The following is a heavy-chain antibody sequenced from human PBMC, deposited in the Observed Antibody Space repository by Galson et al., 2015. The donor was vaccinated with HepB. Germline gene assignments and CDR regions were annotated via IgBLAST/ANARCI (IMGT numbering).Heavy chain of an antibody. V-gene: IGHV3-30*04. CDR2: ISYDGSNK. CDR3: PKGGRGRGWFDP. J-gene: IGHJ5*02. D-gene: IGHD3-16*01. CDR1: GFTFSSYA. Sequence: SLRLSCAASGFTFSSYAMHWVRQAPGKGLEWVAVISYDGSNKYYADSVKGRFTISRDNSKNTLYLQMNSLRAEDTAVYYCPKGGRGRGWFDPWGQGTLVTVSS.